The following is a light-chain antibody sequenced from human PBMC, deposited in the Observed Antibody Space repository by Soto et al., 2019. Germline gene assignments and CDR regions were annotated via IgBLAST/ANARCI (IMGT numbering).Light chain of an antibody. Sequence: QSALTQPPSVSGAPGQRLTISCTGSSSNIGAGYDVHWYQQFPGTAPKLLIFGDINRPSGVPDRFSASKSGTSASLAITGLQAEDEADYYCQSYDSVMRASVFGGGTKLTVL. CDR1: SSNIGAGYD. V-gene: IGLV1-40*01. CDR3: QSYDSVMRASV. J-gene: IGLJ2*01. CDR2: GDI.